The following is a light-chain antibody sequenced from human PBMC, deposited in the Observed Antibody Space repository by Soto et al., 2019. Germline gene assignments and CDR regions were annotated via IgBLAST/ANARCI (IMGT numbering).Light chain of an antibody. Sequence: QSALTQPASVSGSLGQSITISCTGANSDVGSYNLVSWYQQYPGKAPKLIIYEGNKWPSGVSNRFSGSKSGNTASLTISGLQAEDEADYYCCSYAGSTTYVVFGGGTKLTVL. CDR3: CSYAGSTTYVV. V-gene: IGLV2-23*01. CDR1: NSDVGSYNL. J-gene: IGLJ2*01. CDR2: EGN.